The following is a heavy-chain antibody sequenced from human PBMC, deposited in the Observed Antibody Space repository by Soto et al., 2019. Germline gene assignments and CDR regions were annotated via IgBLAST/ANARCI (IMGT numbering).Heavy chain of an antibody. D-gene: IGHD3-22*01. CDR3: ARLGGTTMIVVFGAFDI. J-gene: IGHJ3*02. Sequence: QLQLQESGPGLVKPSETLSLTCTVSGGSISSSSYYWGWIRQPPGKGLEWIGSIYYSGSTYYNPSLKSRVTISVDTSKNQFSLKLSSVTAADTAVYYCARLGGTTMIVVFGAFDIWGQGTMVTVSS. CDR1: GGSISSSSYY. CDR2: IYYSGST. V-gene: IGHV4-39*01.